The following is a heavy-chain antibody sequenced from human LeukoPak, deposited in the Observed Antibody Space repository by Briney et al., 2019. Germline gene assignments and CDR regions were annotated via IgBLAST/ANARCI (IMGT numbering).Heavy chain of an antibody. D-gene: IGHD3-22*01. CDR2: IYTSGST. Sequence: SETLSLTCTVSGGSISSYYWSWIRQPAGKGLEWIGRIYTSGSTNCNPSLKSRVTMSVDTSKNQFSLKLSSVTAADTAVYYCARDTYYYDSSGYYGAFDIWGQGTMVTVSS. CDR3: ARDTYYYDSSGYYGAFDI. CDR1: GGSISSYY. J-gene: IGHJ3*02. V-gene: IGHV4-4*07.